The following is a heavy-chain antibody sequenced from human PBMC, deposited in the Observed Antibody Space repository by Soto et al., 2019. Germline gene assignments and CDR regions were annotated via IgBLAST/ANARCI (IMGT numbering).Heavy chain of an antibody. J-gene: IGHJ6*02. Sequence: GGSLRLSCAASGFTFSSYAMHWVRQAPGKGLEWVAVISYDGSNKYYADSVKGRFTISRDNSKNTLYLQMNSLRAEDTAVYYCARDQYHCSSTSCPGGYYYGMDVWGQGTTVTVSS. CDR1: GFTFSSYA. V-gene: IGHV3-30-3*01. CDR2: ISYDGSNK. CDR3: ARDQYHCSSTSCPGGYYYGMDV. D-gene: IGHD2-2*01.